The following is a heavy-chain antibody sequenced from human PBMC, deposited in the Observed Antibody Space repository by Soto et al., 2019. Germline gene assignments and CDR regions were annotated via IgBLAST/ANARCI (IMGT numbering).Heavy chain of an antibody. D-gene: IGHD3-22*01. CDR2: MHYDGSNK. Sequence: QVQLVESGGGVVQPGTSLRLSCAASGFTLSNYAMHWVRQAPGKGLEWVAVMHYDGSNKYYADFVKGRFTISSDNYKNTLYLVMNSLRTDDTAVYYCAREGMYYYDSSGSSDAFDMWGQGTMVTVSS. CDR3: AREGMYYYDSSGSSDAFDM. CDR1: GFTLSNYA. J-gene: IGHJ3*02. V-gene: IGHV3-30-3*01.